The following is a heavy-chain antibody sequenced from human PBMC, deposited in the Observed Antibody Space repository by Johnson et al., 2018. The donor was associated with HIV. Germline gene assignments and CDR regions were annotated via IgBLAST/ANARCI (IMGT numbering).Heavy chain of an antibody. V-gene: IGHV3-30*02. CDR1: GFTFSSYT. Sequence: VQLVESGGGVVQPGRSLRLSCAASGFTFSSYTMHWVRQAPGKGLEWVAFIWYDGSRKYYPDSVKGRFTISRVNSKNMLYLQMNSLRVEDTAVYYCVKEASRGTVTQAPDAFDIWGQGTVVTVSS. J-gene: IGHJ3*02. CDR3: VKEASRGTVTQAPDAFDI. D-gene: IGHD4-17*01. CDR2: IWYDGSRK.